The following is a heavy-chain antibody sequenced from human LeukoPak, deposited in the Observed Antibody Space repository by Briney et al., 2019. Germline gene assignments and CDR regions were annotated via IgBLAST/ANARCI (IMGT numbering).Heavy chain of an antibody. V-gene: IGHV4-59*08. J-gene: IGHJ3*02. D-gene: IGHD3-9*01. Sequence: SETLSLICTFSGGSISSYYWSWIRQPPGKGLEWIGYIYYSGSTKYSPSLKSRVSISVDTSKNQFSLKLSSVTAADTAVYYCARGQYAIFTGSHASDIWGQGTMVTVSS. CDR2: IYYSGST. CDR3: ARGQYAIFTGSHASDI. CDR1: GGSISSYY.